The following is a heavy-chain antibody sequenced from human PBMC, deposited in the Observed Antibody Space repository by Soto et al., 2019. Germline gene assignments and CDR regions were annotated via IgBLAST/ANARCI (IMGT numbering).Heavy chain of an antibody. CDR3: ARGKPAYSNYFWFDP. J-gene: IGHJ5*02. V-gene: IGHV4-34*01. CDR1: GGSFSGSY. D-gene: IGHD4-4*01. CDR2: INHSGST. Sequence: SETLSLTCAVYGGSFSGSYWSWIRQPPGKGLEWIGEINHSGSTNYNPSLKSRVTISVDTSKNQFSLKLSSVTAADTAVYYCARGKPAYSNYFWFDPWGQGTLVTVSS.